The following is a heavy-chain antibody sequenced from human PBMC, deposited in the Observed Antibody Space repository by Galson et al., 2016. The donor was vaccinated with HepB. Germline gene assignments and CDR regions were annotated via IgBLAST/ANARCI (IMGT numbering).Heavy chain of an antibody. CDR2: IWFDGSNK. V-gene: IGHV3-33*01. J-gene: IGHJ4*02. D-gene: IGHD3-10*01. CDR3: ARDVTVTMGRGVLDY. Sequence: SLRLSCAASGFTFSSYGMHWVRQAPGKGLEWVAMIWFDGSNKYYVDYVKGRFTISRDNSKTTLYLEMNSLRAEDTAVYYCARDVTVTMGRGVLDYWGQGTLVTVSS. CDR1: GFTFSSYG.